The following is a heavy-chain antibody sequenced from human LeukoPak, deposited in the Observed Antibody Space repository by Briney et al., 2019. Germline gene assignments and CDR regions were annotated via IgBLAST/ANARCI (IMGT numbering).Heavy chain of an antibody. CDR2: IVVGSGNT. Sequence: ASVKVSCKASGFTFTSFAVQWVRQARGQRLEWMGWIVVGSGNTNYAQEFQERVTITRDMSTSTAYMELSSLRSEDTAVYYCAAPTRGCSSTSCKVVYYYYMDVWGKGTTVTVSS. CDR3: AAPTRGCSSTSCKVVYYYYMDV. J-gene: IGHJ6*03. V-gene: IGHV1-58*01. D-gene: IGHD2-2*01. CDR1: GFTFTSFA.